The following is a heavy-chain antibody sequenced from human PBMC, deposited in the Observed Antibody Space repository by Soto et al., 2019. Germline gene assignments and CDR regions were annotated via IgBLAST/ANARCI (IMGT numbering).Heavy chain of an antibody. V-gene: IGHV1-2*04. Sequence: VASVKVSCKASGYTFTGYYMHWVRQAPGQGLEWMGWINPNSGGTNYAQKFQGWVTMTRDTSISTAYMELSRLRSDDTAVYYCARDIGSGSYYPTYYYGMDVWGQGTTVTVSS. CDR3: ARDIGSGSYYPTYYYGMDV. D-gene: IGHD3-10*01. CDR2: INPNSGGT. J-gene: IGHJ6*02. CDR1: GYTFTGYY.